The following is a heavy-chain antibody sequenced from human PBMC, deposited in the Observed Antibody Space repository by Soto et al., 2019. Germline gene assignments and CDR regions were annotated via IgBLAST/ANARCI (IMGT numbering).Heavy chain of an antibody. CDR1: GGTFSSYA. CDR2: IIPIFGTA. V-gene: IGHV1-69*13. Sequence: GASVKISCKASGGTFSSYAISWVRQAPGQGLEWMGGIIPIFGTANYAQKFQGRVTITADESTSTAYMELSSLRSEDTAVYYCAREDVAAAGTGGGYYYYYYGMEVWGKGTKVTVS. D-gene: IGHD6-13*01. CDR3: AREDVAAAGTGGGYYYYYYGMEV. J-gene: IGHJ6*04.